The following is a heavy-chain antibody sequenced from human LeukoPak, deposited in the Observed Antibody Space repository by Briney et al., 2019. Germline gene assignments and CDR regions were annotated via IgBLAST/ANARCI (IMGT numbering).Heavy chain of an antibody. CDR1: GFTVSINY. D-gene: IGHD3-9*01. CDR3: AKAAAGSYDTLTGYYTRISDY. V-gene: IGHV3-53*01. J-gene: IGHJ4*02. Sequence: GGSLRLSCAASGFTVSINYMSWVRQAPGKGLEWVSVIYSGGNTYYADSLKGRFTISRDNSKNTLYLQMNSLRAEDTAVYYCAKAAAGSYDTLTGYYTRISDYWGQGTLVTVSS. CDR2: IYSGGNT.